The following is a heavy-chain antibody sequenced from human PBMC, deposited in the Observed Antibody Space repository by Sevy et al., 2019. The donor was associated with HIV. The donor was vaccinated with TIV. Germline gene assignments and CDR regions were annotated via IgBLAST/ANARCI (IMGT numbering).Heavy chain of an antibody. Sequence: GGSLRLSCAASGFTFSSYGMHWVRQAPGKGLEWVAVIWNDRSNKYYADSVKGRFTISRDNSKNTLYPQMNSLRADDTAVYYCASLPNNYYDSGGYSGNDAFDIWGQGTMVTVSS. CDR1: GFTFSSYG. V-gene: IGHV3-33*01. D-gene: IGHD3-22*01. J-gene: IGHJ3*02. CDR2: IWNDRSNK. CDR3: ASLPNNYYDSGGYSGNDAFDI.